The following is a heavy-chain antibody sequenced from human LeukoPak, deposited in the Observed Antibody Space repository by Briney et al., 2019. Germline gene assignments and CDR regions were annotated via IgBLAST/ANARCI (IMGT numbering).Heavy chain of an antibody. V-gene: IGHV3-21*04. D-gene: IGHD6-19*01. Sequence: GGSLRLSCAASGFTFSSYSMNWVRQAPGKGLEWVSSISSSSSYIYYADSVKGRFTISRDNAKNSLYLQMNSLRAEDTAVYYCAKDGRKVAGSVYFDYWGQGTLVTVSS. CDR1: GFTFSSYS. CDR2: ISSSSSYI. J-gene: IGHJ4*02. CDR3: AKDGRKVAGSVYFDY.